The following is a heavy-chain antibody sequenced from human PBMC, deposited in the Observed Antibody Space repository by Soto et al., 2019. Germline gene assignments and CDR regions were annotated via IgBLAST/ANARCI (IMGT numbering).Heavy chain of an antibody. D-gene: IGHD4-17*01. CDR3: ARDATVVTPHDAFDI. J-gene: IGHJ3*02. Sequence: SETLSLTCAVYGESFSSFYWSWIRQPPGKGLEWIGEITHSGSTNYNPSLKSRVTISVDTSKNQFSLKLSSVTAADTAVYYCARDATVVTPHDAFDIWGQGTMVTVSS. CDR1: GESFSSFY. V-gene: IGHV4-34*01. CDR2: ITHSGST.